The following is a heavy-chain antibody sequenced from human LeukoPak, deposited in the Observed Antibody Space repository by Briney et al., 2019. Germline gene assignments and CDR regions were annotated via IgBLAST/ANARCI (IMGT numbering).Heavy chain of an antibody. Sequence: PSETLSLTCTVSSGSISNYYWSWIRQPPGKGLEWIGYIYYSGSTNYNPSLKSRVTISVDTAKNQFSLKLNSVTAADTAVYYCAYSSSRYDRFDYWGQGTLVTVSS. J-gene: IGHJ4*02. V-gene: IGHV4-59*03. CDR3: AYSSSRYDRFDY. D-gene: IGHD6-13*01. CDR1: SGSISNYY. CDR2: IYYSGST.